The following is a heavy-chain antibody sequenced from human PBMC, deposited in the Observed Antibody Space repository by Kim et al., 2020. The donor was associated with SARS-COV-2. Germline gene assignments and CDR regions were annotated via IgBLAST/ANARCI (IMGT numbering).Heavy chain of an antibody. CDR1: GYTFTSYG. J-gene: IGHJ5*02. V-gene: IGHV1-18*01. D-gene: IGHD3-10*01. CDR3: ARVLLWFGELSSDLNWFDP. Sequence: SVKVSCKASGYTFTSYGISWVRQAPGQGREWMGWISAYNGNTNYAQKLQGRVTMTTDTSTSTAYMELRSLRSDDTAVYYCARVLLWFGELSSDLNWFDPWGQGPLVTVSS. CDR2: ISAYNGNT.